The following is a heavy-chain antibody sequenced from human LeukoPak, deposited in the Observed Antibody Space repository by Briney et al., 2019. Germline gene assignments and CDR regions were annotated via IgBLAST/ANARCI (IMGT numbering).Heavy chain of an antibody. Sequence: PSQTLSLTCAISGDSFSSYTAAWNWIRQSPSRGLEWLGRTFYRSKWYHDYAVSVKSRITINPDTSKNQFSLQLNSVTPEDTAVYYCARDGWPAFDYWGQGTLVTVSS. CDR3: ARDGWPAFDY. V-gene: IGHV6-1*01. CDR2: TFYRSKWYH. D-gene: IGHD2-15*01. J-gene: IGHJ4*02. CDR1: GDSFSSYTAA.